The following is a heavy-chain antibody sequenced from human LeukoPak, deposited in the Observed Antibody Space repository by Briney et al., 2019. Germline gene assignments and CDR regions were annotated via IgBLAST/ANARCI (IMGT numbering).Heavy chain of an antibody. CDR2: MYYSGST. J-gene: IGHJ6*02. CDR3: ARRYYYYGMDV. Sequence: SETLSLTCTVSGGSISSTTYCWSWVRQSPGKGLEWIGCMYYSGSTYYTSSLKGRVTISLDTPKNQFSLKLSSVTAADTAVYYCARRYYYYGMDVWGQGTTVTVSS. CDR1: GGSISSTTYC. V-gene: IGHV4-39*01.